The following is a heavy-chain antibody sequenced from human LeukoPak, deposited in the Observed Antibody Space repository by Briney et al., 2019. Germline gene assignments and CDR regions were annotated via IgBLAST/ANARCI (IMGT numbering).Heavy chain of an antibody. J-gene: IGHJ4*02. CDR2: IYYSGNT. D-gene: IGHD3-22*01. Sequence: SETLSLTCTVSGGSISSSSYYWGWIRQPPGKGLEWIGSIYYSGNTYYNPSLKSRVAISVDTSKNQFSLKLSSVTAADTAMYYCARLLPLYYDSSGYFPDYWGQGTLVTVSS. V-gene: IGHV4-39*01. CDR1: GGSISSSSYY. CDR3: ARLLPLYYDSSGYFPDY.